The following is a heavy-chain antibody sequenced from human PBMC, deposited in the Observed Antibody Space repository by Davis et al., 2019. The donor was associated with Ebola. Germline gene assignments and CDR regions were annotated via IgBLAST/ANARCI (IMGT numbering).Heavy chain of an antibody. D-gene: IGHD7-27*01. Sequence: ASVKVSCKASGYSFTSYGMSWVRQAPGQGLEWLGWINPNTGVSRYSQEFQGRVTMTRDTSISTAYMELSRLRSDDTAVYYCARDQAGEDYFDYWGQGTLVTVSS. CDR1: GYSFTSYG. J-gene: IGHJ4*02. CDR3: ARDQAGEDYFDY. CDR2: INPNTGVS. V-gene: IGHV1-2*02.